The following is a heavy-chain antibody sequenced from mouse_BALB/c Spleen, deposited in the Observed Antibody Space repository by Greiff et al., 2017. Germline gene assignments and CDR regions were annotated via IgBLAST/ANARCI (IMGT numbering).Heavy chain of an antibody. V-gene: IGHV1-15*01. CDR1: GYTFTDYE. J-gene: IGHJ3*01. Sequence: QVQLKESGAELVRPGASVTLSCKASGYTFTDYEMHWVKQTPVHGLEWIGAIDPETGGTAYNQKFKGKATLTADKSSSTAYMELRSLTSEDSAVYYCTRGDYDAWFAYWVQGTLVTVSA. CDR2: IDPETGGT. CDR3: TRGDYDAWFAY. D-gene: IGHD2-4*01.